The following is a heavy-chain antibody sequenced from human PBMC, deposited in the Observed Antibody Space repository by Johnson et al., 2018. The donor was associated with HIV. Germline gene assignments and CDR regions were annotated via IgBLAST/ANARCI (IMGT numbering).Heavy chain of an antibody. CDR2: INWSGGST. CDR1: GFTFEDYG. D-gene: IGHD3-16*01. V-gene: IGHV3-20*04. CDR3: ARGQAGEGSTAGACDV. J-gene: IGHJ3*01. Sequence: VQLVESGGGVIRPGGSLRLSCASSGFTFEDYGMSWVRQVPGKGLEWVSGINWSGGSTGYADFVKGRFTVSRDNAKNSLFLQMDSLRGEDTALYYGARGQAGEGSTAGACDVWGQGTMVTVSS.